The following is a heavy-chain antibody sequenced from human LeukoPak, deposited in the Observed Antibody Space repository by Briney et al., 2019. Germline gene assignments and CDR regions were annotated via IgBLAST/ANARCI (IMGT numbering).Heavy chain of an antibody. V-gene: IGHV4-59*01. Sequence: SETLSLTCTVSGGSISSYYWSWIRQPPGKGLEWIGYIYYSGSTNYNPSLKSRVTISVDTSKNQFSLKLSSVTAADTAVYYCARDRTYSRGIDYWGQGTLVTVSS. CDR2: IYYSGST. J-gene: IGHJ4*02. CDR1: GGSISSYY. CDR3: ARDRTYSRGIDY. D-gene: IGHD6-13*01.